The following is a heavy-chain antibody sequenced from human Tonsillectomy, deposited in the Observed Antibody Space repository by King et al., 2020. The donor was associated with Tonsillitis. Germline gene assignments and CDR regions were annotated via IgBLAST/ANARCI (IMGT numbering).Heavy chain of an antibody. V-gene: IGHV3-74*01. CDR2: INPEGTTI. Sequence: VQLVESGGGLVQPGGSRRLSCVTSGFTIGTYWMHWVRQAPGKGLVWVSRINPEGTTISYADSVRGRFTISRDNAKNTLYLQMNSLRAEDTAIYYCLTDFDGPNDYWGQGTLVTVSS. CDR1: GFTIGTYW. D-gene: IGHD2-8*01. J-gene: IGHJ4*02. CDR3: LTDFDGPNDY.